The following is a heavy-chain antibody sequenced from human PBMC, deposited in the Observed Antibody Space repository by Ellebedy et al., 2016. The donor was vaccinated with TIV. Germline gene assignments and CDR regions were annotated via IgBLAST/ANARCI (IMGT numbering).Heavy chain of an antibody. J-gene: IGHJ3*02. V-gene: IGHV3-21*06. D-gene: IGHD1-14*01. CDR3: AKSTVINPEGDAYDI. CDR2: IDNSGTYI. Sequence: GESLKISCAASGFTFSSYWMNWVRQASGKGLEWVSSIDNSGTYIYYADSVKGRFSISRDNAKNSLYLHMNSLRAEDTAVYYCAKSTVINPEGDAYDIWGQGTKVTVSS. CDR1: GFTFSSYW.